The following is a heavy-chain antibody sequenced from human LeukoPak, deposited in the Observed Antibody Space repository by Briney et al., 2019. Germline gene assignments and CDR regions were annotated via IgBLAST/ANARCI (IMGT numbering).Heavy chain of an antibody. D-gene: IGHD5-24*01. V-gene: IGHV3-7*01. J-gene: IGHJ4*02. CDR3: ARDLIGGYNGGYFDS. CDR2: IKQDGSEK. Sequence: GGSLRLSCAASGFTFSTYWMSWVRQAPGKGLEWVANIKQDGSEKYYVDSVKGRFTISRDNAKNSLYLQMSSLRAEDAAVYYCARDLIGGYNGGYFDSWGQGILVTVSS. CDR1: GFTFSTYW.